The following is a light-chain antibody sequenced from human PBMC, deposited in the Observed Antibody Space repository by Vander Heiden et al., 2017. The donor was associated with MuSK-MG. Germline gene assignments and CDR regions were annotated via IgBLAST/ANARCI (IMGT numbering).Light chain of an antibody. CDR2: GTS. Sequence: PRLLIYGTSSRATGIPDRFSGSGSGTDFTLTISRLDPEEFAVYYCRQDDASPMTFGQGTKVELK. J-gene: IGKJ1*01. CDR3: RQDDASPMT. V-gene: IGKV3-20*01.